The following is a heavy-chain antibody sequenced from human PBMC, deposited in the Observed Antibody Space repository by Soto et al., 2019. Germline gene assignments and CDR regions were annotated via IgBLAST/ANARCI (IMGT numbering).Heavy chain of an antibody. D-gene: IGHD2-2*01. V-gene: IGHV1-24*01. CDR2: FDPEDGET. CDR1: GYTLTELS. CDR3: ATGTSCSSTSCYPYYYYYYMDV. Sequence: GASVKVSCKVSGYTLTELSMHWVRQAPGKGLEWMGGFDPEDGETIYAQKFQGRVTMTEDTSTDTAYMELSSLRSEDTAVYYCATGTSCSSTSCYPYYYYYYMDVWGKGTTVTVSS. J-gene: IGHJ6*03.